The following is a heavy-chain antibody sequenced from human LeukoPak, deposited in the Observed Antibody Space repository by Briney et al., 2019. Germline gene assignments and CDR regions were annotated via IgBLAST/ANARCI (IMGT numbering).Heavy chain of an antibody. CDR1: GYTFTGYY. CDR3: ARGYSYGYGGDY. CDR2: IIPVFGTT. D-gene: IGHD5-18*01. Sequence: SVKVSCKASGYTFTGYYMHWVRQAPGQGLEWLGGIIPVFGTTTYAQKFQAKVTMTADKSTNTAYLEISSLTSEDTAVYYCARGYSYGYGGDYWGQGTLVTVSS. V-gene: IGHV1-69*06. J-gene: IGHJ4*02.